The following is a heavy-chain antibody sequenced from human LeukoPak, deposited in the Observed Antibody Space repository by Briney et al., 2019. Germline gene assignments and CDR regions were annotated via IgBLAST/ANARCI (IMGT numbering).Heavy chain of an antibody. Sequence: PGGSLGLSCAASGFTFSSYSMNWVRQAPGKGLEWVSSISSSSSYIYYADSVKGRFTISRDNAKNSLYLQMNSLRAEDTAVYYCARGHCSSTSCRSYGMDVWGQGTTVTVSS. D-gene: IGHD2-2*01. CDR1: GFTFSSYS. V-gene: IGHV3-21*01. J-gene: IGHJ6*02. CDR2: ISSSSSYI. CDR3: ARGHCSSTSCRSYGMDV.